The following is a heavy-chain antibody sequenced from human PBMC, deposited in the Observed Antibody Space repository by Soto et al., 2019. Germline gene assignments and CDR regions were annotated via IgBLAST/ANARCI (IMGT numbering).Heavy chain of an antibody. Sequence: QVQLVQSGAEVKNPGASVKVSCKASGYRFTSYGIGWVRQAPGQGLEWMGWINAYNGTTNYEQNLQGRVTLTTDTSTSTADMELRCLRSNDTAVYYCAMVDVYVTPSPQDVWGQGTTVTVSS. CDR3: AMVDVYVTPSPQDV. V-gene: IGHV1-18*01. CDR2: INAYNGTT. D-gene: IGHD3-16*01. CDR1: GYRFTSYG. J-gene: IGHJ6*02.